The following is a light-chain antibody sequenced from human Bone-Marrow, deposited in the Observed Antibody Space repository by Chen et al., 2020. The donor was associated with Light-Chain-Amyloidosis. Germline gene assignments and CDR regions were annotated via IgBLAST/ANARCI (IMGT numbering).Light chain of an antibody. J-gene: IGKJ4*01. CDR2: RY. Sequence: ELVMTQSPAILSVYPGERANLSRRASQDVGSELGWYQTKPGQPPRLLMYRYSRATDVPARFSGRGSGPDLNLTISSLQSEDFAGYCCQQWGGWPLTFGGGTKIEIK. CDR3: QQWGGWPLT. V-gene: IGKV3-15*01. CDR1: QDVGSE.